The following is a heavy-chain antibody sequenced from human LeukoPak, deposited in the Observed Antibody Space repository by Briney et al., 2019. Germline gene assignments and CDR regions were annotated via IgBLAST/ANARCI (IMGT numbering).Heavy chain of an antibody. CDR3: AKPLHSTVIDY. D-gene: IGHD5/OR15-5a*01. CDR2: ISGSGGTT. J-gene: IGHJ4*02. Sequence: PGGSLRLSCAASGFIFSDYEMNWVRQAPGKGLEWVSTISGSGGTTYYADSVKGRFTISRDNSKNTLYLQMNSLRAEDTAVYYCAKPLHSTVIDYWGQGTLVTVSS. CDR1: GFIFSDYE. V-gene: IGHV3-23*01.